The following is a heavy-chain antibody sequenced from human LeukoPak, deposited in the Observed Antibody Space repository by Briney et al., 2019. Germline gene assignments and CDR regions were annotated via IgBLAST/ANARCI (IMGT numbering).Heavy chain of an antibody. CDR2: IYYSGST. J-gene: IGHJ4*02. D-gene: IGHD4-17*01. Sequence: SETLSLTCTVSGGSISSYYWSWIRQPPGKGLEWIGYIYYSGSTYYNPSLKSRVTISVDTSKNQFSLKLSSVTAADTAVYYCAREARTVTTFDYWGQGTLVTVSS. CDR1: GGSISSYY. V-gene: IGHV4-59*12. CDR3: AREARTVTTFDY.